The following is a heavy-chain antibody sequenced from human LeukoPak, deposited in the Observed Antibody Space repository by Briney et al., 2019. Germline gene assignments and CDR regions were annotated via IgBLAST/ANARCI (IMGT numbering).Heavy chain of an antibody. J-gene: IGHJ3*02. CDR2: IKSKTDGGTT. CDR3: TTAIVVVPAAIRENDAFDI. V-gene: IGHV3-15*01. Sequence: WVRQAPGKGLEWVGRIKSKTDGGTTDYAAPVKGRFTISRDDSKNTLYLQMNSLKTEDTAVYYCTTAIVVVPAAIRENDAFDIWGQGTMVTVSS. D-gene: IGHD2-2*02.